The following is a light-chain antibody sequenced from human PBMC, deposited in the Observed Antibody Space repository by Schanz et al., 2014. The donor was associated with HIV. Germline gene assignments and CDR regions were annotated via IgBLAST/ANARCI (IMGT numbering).Light chain of an antibody. CDR1: SGSIASNY. J-gene: IGLJ3*02. Sequence: NFMLTQPHSVSESPGKTVTISCTRSSGSIASNYVQWYQQRPGSAPTTVIYEDNQRPSGVPDRFSGSIDSSSNSASLTISGLETEDEADYYCQSFDLANPGVFGGGTKVTVL. V-gene: IGLV6-57*04. CDR2: EDN. CDR3: QSFDLANPGV.